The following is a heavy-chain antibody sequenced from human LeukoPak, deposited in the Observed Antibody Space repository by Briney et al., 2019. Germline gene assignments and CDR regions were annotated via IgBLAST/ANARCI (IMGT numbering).Heavy chain of an antibody. Sequence: VASVKVSCKASGGTFSSYAISWVRQAPGQGLEWMGGIIPIFGTANYAQKFQGRVTITADESTSPAYMELSSLRSEDTAVYYCARGLVRGAYRGGYMDVWGKGTTVTISS. J-gene: IGHJ6*03. CDR1: GGTFSSYA. V-gene: IGHV1-69*13. CDR2: IIPIFGTA. D-gene: IGHD3-10*01. CDR3: ARGLVRGAYRGGYMDV.